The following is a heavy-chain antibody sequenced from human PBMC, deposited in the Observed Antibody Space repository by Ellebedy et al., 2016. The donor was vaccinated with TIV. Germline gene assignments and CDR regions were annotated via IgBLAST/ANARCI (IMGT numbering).Heavy chain of an antibody. V-gene: IGHV1-2*02. D-gene: IGHD6-19*01. J-gene: IGHJ4*02. Sequence: AASVKVSCKASGYTFTQHYIHWVRQAPGQGLEWMGWVSPSSGGTNYSDKFQGRVTITRDTSINTAYLELHGLSSDDTAVYYCARGSASGWYDYWGQGTLVTVSS. CDR3: ARGSASGWYDY. CDR2: VSPSSGGT. CDR1: GYTFTQHY.